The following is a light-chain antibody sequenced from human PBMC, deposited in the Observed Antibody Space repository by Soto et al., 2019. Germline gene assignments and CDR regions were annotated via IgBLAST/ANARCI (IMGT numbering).Light chain of an antibody. Sequence: DIQMTQSPSTLSASVGDRVTITCRASQSINIWFAWYQQKPGKAPKLLIYDASSLQSGVPSRLRGSTYGTEFTITISSLKTDDFATYYCQQYNSYSRSFGGGTQVDIK. CDR3: QQYNSYSRS. CDR1: QSINIW. V-gene: IGKV1-5*01. J-gene: IGKJ4*01. CDR2: DAS.